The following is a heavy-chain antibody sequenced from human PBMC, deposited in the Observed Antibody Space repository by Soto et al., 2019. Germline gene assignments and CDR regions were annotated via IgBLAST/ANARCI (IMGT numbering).Heavy chain of an antibody. CDR3: ARAGTDCSGGSCYDY. CDR2: IIPIFGTA. V-gene: IGHV1-69*13. CDR1: GGTFSSYA. Sequence: ASVKVSCKASGGTFSSYAISWVRQAPGQGLEWMGGIIPIFGTANYAQKFQGRVTITADESTSTAYMELSSLRSEDTAVYYCARAGTDCSGGSCYDYWGQGTLVTVSS. J-gene: IGHJ4*02. D-gene: IGHD2-15*01.